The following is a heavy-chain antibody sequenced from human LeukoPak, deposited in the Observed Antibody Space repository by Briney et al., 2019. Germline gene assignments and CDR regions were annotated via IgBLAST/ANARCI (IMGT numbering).Heavy chain of an antibody. CDR2: ISYDGSNK. CDR3: ARPGVSSVVGYYFDN. D-gene: IGHD5/OR15-5a*01. CDR1: GFTFSSYA. J-gene: IGHJ4*02. V-gene: IGHV3-30-3*01. Sequence: GGSLRLSCAASGFTFSSYAMHWVRQAPGKGLEWVAVISYDGSNKYYADSVKGRFTISRDNSKNTLYLQMNSLKTEDTAVYYCARPGVSSVVGYYFDNWGQGTLVTVSA.